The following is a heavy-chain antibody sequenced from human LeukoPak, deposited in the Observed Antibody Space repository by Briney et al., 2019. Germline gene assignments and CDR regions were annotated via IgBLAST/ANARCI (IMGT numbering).Heavy chain of an antibody. V-gene: IGHV3-30*18. CDR1: VVTFSSYV. CDR2: ISYDGSNK. CDR3: AKGGDGHNLEYYYYGMDV. D-gene: IGHD5-24*01. J-gene: IGHJ6*02. Sequence: GRSLRLSCAASVVTFSSYVMHWGRHAPGKGRECVAVISYDGSNKYYADSVKGRFTISRDNSKNTLYLQMNSLRAEDTAVYYCAKGGDGHNLEYYYYGMDVWGQGTTVTVSS.